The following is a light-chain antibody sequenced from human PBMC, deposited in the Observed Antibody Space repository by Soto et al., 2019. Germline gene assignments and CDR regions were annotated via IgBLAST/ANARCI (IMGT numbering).Light chain of an antibody. CDR3: HQYNTYPQT. J-gene: IGKJ1*01. CDR2: DAS. V-gene: IGKV1-5*01. Sequence: DIHITHSPSTLSSSFGDRVTITCRASQSISSWLAWYQQKPGKAPKLLIYDASTLESGVPSRFSGSGSGTEFTLTISSLQPEDFATYYCHQYNTYPQTFGQGTKVDIK. CDR1: QSISSW.